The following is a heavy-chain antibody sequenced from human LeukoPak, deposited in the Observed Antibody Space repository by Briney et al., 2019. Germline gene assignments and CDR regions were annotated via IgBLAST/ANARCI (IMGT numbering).Heavy chain of an antibody. V-gene: IGHV4-34*01. CDR2: GNESGGT. D-gene: IGHD2-8*01. Sequence: PSETLSLTCAVYGGSLNGHNWSWIRQPPGKGLEWIGEGNESGGTKFNPSLKSRATISADTSKNQFSLKLSSVTAADTAVYYCAKNGQSGFSFDPWGQGTLVTVSS. J-gene: IGHJ5*02. CDR3: AKNGQSGFSFDP. CDR1: GGSLNGHN.